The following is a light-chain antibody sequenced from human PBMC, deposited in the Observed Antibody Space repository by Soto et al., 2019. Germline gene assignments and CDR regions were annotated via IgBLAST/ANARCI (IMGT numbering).Light chain of an antibody. Sequence: DFQLTQSPSSLATSLGDRVTITCQASQDISDSLNWYQQKPGKAPKLLIYAASSLQSGVPSRFSGSGSGTDFTLTISSLQPEDFATYYCQQSYSTPLTFGGGTKVEIK. V-gene: IGKV1-39*01. CDR3: QQSYSTPLT. CDR1: QDISDS. J-gene: IGKJ4*01. CDR2: AAS.